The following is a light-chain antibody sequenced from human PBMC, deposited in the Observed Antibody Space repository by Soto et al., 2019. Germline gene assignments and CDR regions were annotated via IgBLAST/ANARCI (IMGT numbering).Light chain of an antibody. Sequence: EIVLTQSPGTLSLSPGEGATLSCRASQSVSTTYLAWFQQRPGQAPRLLIYGASSRATGIPDRFSGSGSGTDFTLTINRLEPEDSAVYYCQQYGTSPPYTFGQGTKLEI. CDR1: QSVSTTY. CDR2: GAS. CDR3: QQYGTSPPYT. V-gene: IGKV3-20*01. J-gene: IGKJ2*01.